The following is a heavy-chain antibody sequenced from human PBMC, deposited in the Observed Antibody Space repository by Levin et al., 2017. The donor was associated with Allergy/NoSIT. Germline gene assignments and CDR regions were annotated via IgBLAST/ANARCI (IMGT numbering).Heavy chain of an antibody. D-gene: IGHD1-1*01. Sequence: LSLTCAASGFTFSSYGMHWVRQAPGKGLEWVAVISYDGSNKYYADSVKGRFTISRDNSKNTLYLQMNSLRAEDTAVYYCAKDYNGVFDYWGQGTLVTVSS. J-gene: IGHJ4*02. CDR2: ISYDGSNK. CDR3: AKDYNGVFDY. V-gene: IGHV3-30*18. CDR1: GFTFSSYG.